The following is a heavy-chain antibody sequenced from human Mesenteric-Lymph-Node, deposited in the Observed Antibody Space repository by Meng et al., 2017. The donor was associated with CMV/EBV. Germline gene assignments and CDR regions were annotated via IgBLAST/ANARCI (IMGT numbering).Heavy chain of an antibody. CDR2: IRYDESNK. Sequence: GGSLRLSCAASGFTFINYGMHWVRQAPGKGLEWVAFIRYDESNKYYGDSVKGRFTISADKSISTAYLQWSSLKASDTAMYYCARGRGYSNPIGPSIYYYYYGMDVWGQGTTVTVSS. CDR1: GFTFINYG. V-gene: IGHV3-30*02. D-gene: IGHD4-11*01. CDR3: ARGRGYSNPIGPSIYYYYYGMDV. J-gene: IGHJ6*02.